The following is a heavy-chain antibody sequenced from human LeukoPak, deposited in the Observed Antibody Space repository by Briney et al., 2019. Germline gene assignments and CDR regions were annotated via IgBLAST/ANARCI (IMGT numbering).Heavy chain of an antibody. J-gene: IGHJ4*02. V-gene: IGHV3-23*01. Sequence: PGGSLRLSCAASGFTFSSYAMSWVRQAPGKGLEWVSAISGSGGSTYYADSVKGRFTISRDTSKNTLYLQMNSLRAEDTAIYYCAKDFSTMVRGVISHWGQGTLVTVSS. D-gene: IGHD3-10*01. CDR3: AKDFSTMVRGVISH. CDR2: ISGSGGST. CDR1: GFTFSSYA.